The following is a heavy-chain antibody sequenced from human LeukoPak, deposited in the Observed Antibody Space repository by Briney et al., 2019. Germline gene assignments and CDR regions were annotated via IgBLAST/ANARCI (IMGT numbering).Heavy chain of an antibody. D-gene: IGHD3-16*01. Sequence: SETLSLTCTVSGGSISNYYWNWIRQPPGKGLEWIGYIYYSGSTNYNPSLKSRVTISVDTSKNQFSLKLSSVTAADTAVYYCARETSQKGAHYMDVWGKGTTVTISS. V-gene: IGHV4-59*01. CDR3: ARETSQKGAHYMDV. CDR2: IYYSGST. CDR1: GGSISNYY. J-gene: IGHJ6*03.